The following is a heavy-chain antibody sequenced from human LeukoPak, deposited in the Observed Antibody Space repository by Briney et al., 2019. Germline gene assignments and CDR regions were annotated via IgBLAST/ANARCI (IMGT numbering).Heavy chain of an antibody. Sequence: GGTLRLSCAASGFTFSNYAMHWVRQAPGKGLEYGSTIVSNGDSTYYANSVKGRFTISRDNSRTTLYLHMGSLRVEDMAVYYCAGGVNYYDGSGYLFDYWGQGILVTVSS. CDR3: AGGVNYYDGSGYLFDY. V-gene: IGHV3-64*01. D-gene: IGHD3-22*01. J-gene: IGHJ4*02. CDR1: GFTFSNYA. CDR2: IVSNGDST.